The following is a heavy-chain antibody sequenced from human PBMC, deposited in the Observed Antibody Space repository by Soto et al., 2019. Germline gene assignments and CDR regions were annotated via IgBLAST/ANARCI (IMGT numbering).Heavy chain of an antibody. V-gene: IGHV4-59*01. CDR1: GGSISSYY. Sequence: PSETLSLTCTVSGGSISSYYWSRIRQPPGKGLEWIGYIYYSGSTKYNPSLKSRVTISVDTSKNQFSLKLSSVTAADTAVYYCARVYGGGFDYWGQGTLVTVSS. CDR2: IYYSGST. CDR3: ARVYGGGFDY. D-gene: IGHD4-17*01. J-gene: IGHJ4*02.